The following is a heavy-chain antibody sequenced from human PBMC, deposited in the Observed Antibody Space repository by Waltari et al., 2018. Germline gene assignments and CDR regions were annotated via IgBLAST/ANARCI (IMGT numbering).Heavy chain of an antibody. Sequence: QVQLQESGPGLVKPSGTLSLTCAVSGGSISSSNWWSWVRQPPGKGLEWIGAICHSGSTNYNPSLKSRVTRSVDKSKNQFSLKLSSVTAADTAVYYCARARATYYYYYGMDVWGQGTTVTVSS. CDR2: ICHSGST. J-gene: IGHJ6*02. V-gene: IGHV4-4*02. CDR3: ARARATYYYYYGMDV. D-gene: IGHD5-12*01. CDR1: GGSISSSNW.